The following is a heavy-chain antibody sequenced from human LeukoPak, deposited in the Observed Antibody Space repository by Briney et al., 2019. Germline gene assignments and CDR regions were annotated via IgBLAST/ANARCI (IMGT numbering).Heavy chain of an antibody. D-gene: IGHD3-10*02. J-gene: IGHJ3*02. CDR1: SGSISTFY. V-gene: IGHV4-59*13. CDR2: IYYTGNT. CDR3: ARVQSADYDRAFDI. Sequence: PSETLSLTCTVSSGSISTFYWSWIRQLPGKGLEWIGYIYYTGNTNYNPSLKSRVTISVDTSNNLFSLKLSSVTAADTAVYYCARVQSADYDRAFDIWGQGTMVTVSS.